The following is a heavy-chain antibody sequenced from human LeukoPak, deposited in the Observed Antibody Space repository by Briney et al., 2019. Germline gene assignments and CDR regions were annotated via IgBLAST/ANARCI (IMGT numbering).Heavy chain of an antibody. V-gene: IGHV4-39*01. CDR1: LGSISSSSYY. D-gene: IGHD1-26*01. J-gene: IGHJ4*02. CDR2: IYYSGST. Sequence: PSETLSLTCTVCLGSISSSSYYEGWIRQPPGKGLEGIGSIYYSGSTYYNPPLKSRVTISLDTSKNQFSLALSSLTAADTAVYYCARHSLRGSYYQYWGQGPLVTVSS. CDR3: ARHSLRGSYYQY.